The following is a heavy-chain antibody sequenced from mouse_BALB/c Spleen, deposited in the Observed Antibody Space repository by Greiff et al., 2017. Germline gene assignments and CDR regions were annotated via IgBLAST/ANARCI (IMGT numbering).Heavy chain of an antibody. CDR1: GFTFTDYY. Sequence: EVKVEESGGGLVQPGGSLRLSCATSGFTFTDYYMSWVRQPPGKALEWLGFIRNKANGYTTEYSASVKGRFTISRDNSQSILYLQMNTLRAEDSATYYCARDRFITTATDAMDYWGQGTSVTVSS. D-gene: IGHD1-2*01. CDR2: IRNKANGYTT. V-gene: IGHV7-3*02. J-gene: IGHJ4*01. CDR3: ARDRFITTATDAMDY.